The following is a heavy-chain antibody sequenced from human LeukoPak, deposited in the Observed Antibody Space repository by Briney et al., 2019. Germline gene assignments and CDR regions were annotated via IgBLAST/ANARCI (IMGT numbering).Heavy chain of an antibody. CDR1: GFTFSTYW. Sequence: GGSLRLSCAVSGFTFSTYWMSWVRQAPGKGLEWVSYISSSSSTIYYADSVKGRFTISRDNAKNSLYLQMNSLRAEDTAVYYCARGPTYYDYVWGSLSPLGSWGQGTLVTVSS. CDR2: ISSSSSTI. D-gene: IGHD3-16*01. J-gene: IGHJ5*02. V-gene: IGHV3-48*01. CDR3: ARGPTYYDYVWGSLSPLGS.